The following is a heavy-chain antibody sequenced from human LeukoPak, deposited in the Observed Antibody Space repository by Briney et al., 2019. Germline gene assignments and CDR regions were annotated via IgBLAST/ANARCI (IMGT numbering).Heavy chain of an antibody. CDR1: GGTFSSYA. J-gene: IGHJ4*02. CDR2: IIPILGIA. D-gene: IGHD3-10*01. CDR3: ARDPYYGSGSYYKDY. Sequence: ASVKVSCKASGGTFSSYAISWVRQAPGQGLEWMGRIIPILGIANYAQKFQGRVTITADKSTSTAYMELSSLRSEDTAVYYCARDPYYGSGSYYKDYWGQGTLVTVSS. V-gene: IGHV1-69*04.